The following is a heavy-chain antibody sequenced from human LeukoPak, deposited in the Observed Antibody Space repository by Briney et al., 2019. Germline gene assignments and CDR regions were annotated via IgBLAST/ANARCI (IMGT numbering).Heavy chain of an antibody. CDR1: GFTFSSYS. V-gene: IGHV3-23*01. D-gene: IGHD2-8*01. CDR3: AKKVPYDRFDH. J-gene: IGHJ4*02. Sequence: GGSLRLSCVASGFTFSSYSLSWVRQAPGKGLEWVAAISESGGVTFYAESVKGRFTISRDNFRNMLYLQMSSLRADDTAVYYCAKKVPYDRFDHWGQGTLVTVSS. CDR2: ISESGGVT.